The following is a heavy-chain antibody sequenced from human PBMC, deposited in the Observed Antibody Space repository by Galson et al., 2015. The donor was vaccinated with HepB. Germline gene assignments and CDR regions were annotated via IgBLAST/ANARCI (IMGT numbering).Heavy chain of an antibody. CDR3: AKGMRSVPGTVLEY. J-gene: IGHJ4*02. V-gene: IGHV3-23*01. CDR1: GFTFSIAA. D-gene: IGHD1-1*01. Sequence: SLRLSCAASGFTFSIAAMSWVRQAPGKGLEWVSTINDNGGNTYYADSVKGRFTISRDNSKNTLYLQMNSLRVEDTAIFYCAKGMRSVPGTVLEYWGQGTLVTVSS. CDR2: INDNGGNT.